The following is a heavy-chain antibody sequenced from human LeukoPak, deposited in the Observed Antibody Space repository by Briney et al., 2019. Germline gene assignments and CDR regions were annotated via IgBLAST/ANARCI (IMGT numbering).Heavy chain of an antibody. D-gene: IGHD3-10*01. Sequence: TSETLSLTCAVYGGSFSGYYWSWIRQPPGKGLEWIGEINHSGSTNYNPSLKSRVTISVDTSKNQFSLKLSSVTAADTAVYYCARGRLTYYYDSGTHHYYFDYWGQGTLVTVSS. V-gene: IGHV4-34*01. CDR3: ARGRLTYYYDSGTHHYYFDY. J-gene: IGHJ4*02. CDR2: INHSGST. CDR1: GGSFSGYY.